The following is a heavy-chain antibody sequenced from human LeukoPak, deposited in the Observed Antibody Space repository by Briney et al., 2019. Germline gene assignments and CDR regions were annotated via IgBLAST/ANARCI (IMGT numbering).Heavy chain of an antibody. V-gene: IGHV4-61*02. CDR1: GGSISSGSYY. CDR2: IYTSGNT. CDR3: ARSYDSSGYYFDY. Sequence: SETLSLTCTVSGGSISSGSYYWSWIRQPAGKGLEWIGRIYTSGNTNYNSSLKSRVTISVDTSKNQFSLKLSSVTAADTAVYYCARSYDSSGYYFDYWGQGTLVTVSS. J-gene: IGHJ4*02. D-gene: IGHD3-22*01.